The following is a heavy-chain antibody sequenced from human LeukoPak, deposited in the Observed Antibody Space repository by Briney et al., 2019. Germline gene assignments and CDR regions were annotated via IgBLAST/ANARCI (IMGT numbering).Heavy chain of an antibody. D-gene: IGHD5-18*01. J-gene: IGHJ4*02. V-gene: IGHV4-39*01. CDR3: ARIQLWFLLFDY. CDR2: IYYSGST. Sequence: SETLSLTCTVSGGSLSSSSYYWGWIRQPPGKGLEWIGSIYYSGSTYYNPSLKSRVTISVDTSKNQFSLKLSSVTAADTAVYYCARIQLWFLLFDYWGQGTLVTVSS. CDR1: GGSLSSSSYY.